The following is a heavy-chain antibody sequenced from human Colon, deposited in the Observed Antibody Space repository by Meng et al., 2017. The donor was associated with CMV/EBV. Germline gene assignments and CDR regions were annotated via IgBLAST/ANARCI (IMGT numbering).Heavy chain of an antibody. CDR1: GYSFIRYY. V-gene: IGHV1-46*01. CDR2: INPASGGVT. Sequence: ASVKVSCKAGGYSFIRYYVNWVRQAPGQGLEWMGIINPASGGVTIYAQNFQGRATLTKDTSTSTVYMELTSLTSDDTAVYYCARSWQRADGFDVWGQGTMVTVSS. D-gene: IGHD6-13*01. J-gene: IGHJ3*01. CDR3: ARSWQRADGFDV.